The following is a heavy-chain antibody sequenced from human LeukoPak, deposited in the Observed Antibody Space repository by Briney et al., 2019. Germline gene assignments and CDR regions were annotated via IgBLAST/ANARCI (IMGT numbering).Heavy chain of an antibody. V-gene: IGHV1-69*13. J-gene: IGHJ4*02. CDR2: IIPMFDTA. CDR3: ARGIPGYFNTSGYYYDY. Sequence: GASVKVSCKASGGTFSNYAISWVRQAPGQGLEWMGGIIPMFDTADYAQKFQGRLTITADESTSTAYMELSSLRAEDTAVYYCARGIPGYFNTSGYYYDYWGQGTLVTVSS. CDR1: GGTFSNYA. D-gene: IGHD3-22*01.